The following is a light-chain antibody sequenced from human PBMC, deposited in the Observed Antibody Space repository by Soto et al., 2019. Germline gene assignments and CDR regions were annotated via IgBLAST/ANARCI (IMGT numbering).Light chain of an antibody. CDR2: GAS. V-gene: IGKV3-20*01. Sequence: EIVLTQSPGTLSLSPGERATLSCRASQSVRSTYLAWYQQRPGQAPRLLIYGASSRATGIPDRFSGSGSGTDFTLTISRLEPKDFAVYYCQQYDNSPWTFGQGTKVEIK. CDR1: QSVRSTY. J-gene: IGKJ1*01. CDR3: QQYDNSPWT.